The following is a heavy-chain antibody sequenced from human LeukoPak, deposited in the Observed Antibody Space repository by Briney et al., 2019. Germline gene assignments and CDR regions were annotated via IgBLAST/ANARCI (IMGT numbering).Heavy chain of an antibody. D-gene: IGHD2-2*01. CDR3: ARHVVSFNWFDP. CDR1: GGSISSYY. J-gene: IGHJ5*02. Sequence: SETLSLTCTVSGGSISSYYWSWIRQPPGKGLEWIGYIYYSGNTNYNPSLKSRVTISVDTSKNQFSLKLGSVTAADTAVYYCARHVVSFNWFDPRGQGTPVTVSP. V-gene: IGHV4-59*08. CDR2: IYYSGNT.